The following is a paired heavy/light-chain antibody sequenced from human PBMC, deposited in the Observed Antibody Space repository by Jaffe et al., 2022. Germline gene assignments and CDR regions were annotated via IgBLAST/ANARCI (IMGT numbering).Heavy chain of an antibody. CDR1: GGSFSGYY. D-gene: IGHD3-10*01. CDR2: VNHNGIT. Sequence: QVQLQQWGAGLLKPSETLSLTCAVYGGSFSGYYWSWIRQPPGKGLEWIGEVNHNGITNYKPSLKSRVTISLDTSKNQFSLKLTSVTAADTAVYYCARGTATMVRGARYNWFRPWGQGTLVTVSS. J-gene: IGHJ5*02. CDR3: ARGTATMVRGARYNWFRP. V-gene: IGHV4-34*01.
Light chain of an antibody. CDR2: GES. CDR3: QQYGGSPPSYT. CDR1: QSVGSSS. V-gene: IGKV3-20*01. J-gene: IGKJ2*01. Sequence: EIVLTQSPGTLSLSPGERATLSCRSSQSVGSSSVAWYQQKPGQAPNLLISGESTRATGIPDRFSGSGSGTDFTLTISRLEPEDFAVYYCQQYGGSPPSYTFGQGTKLEIK.